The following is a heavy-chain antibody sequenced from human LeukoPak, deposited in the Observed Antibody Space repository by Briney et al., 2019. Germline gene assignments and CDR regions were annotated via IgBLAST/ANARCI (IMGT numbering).Heavy chain of an antibody. V-gene: IGHV4-59*01. D-gene: IGHD3-3*01. J-gene: IGHJ5*02. CDR1: GGSISGYY. CDR3: ARDRSSGWFDP. Sequence: SSETLSLTCTVSGGSISGYYWTWIRQPPGKGLEWIGYIYYSGSTNYNPSLKSRVTISVDTSKNQFSLKLSSVTAADTAVYYCARDRSSGWFDPWGQGTLVTVSS. CDR2: IYYSGST.